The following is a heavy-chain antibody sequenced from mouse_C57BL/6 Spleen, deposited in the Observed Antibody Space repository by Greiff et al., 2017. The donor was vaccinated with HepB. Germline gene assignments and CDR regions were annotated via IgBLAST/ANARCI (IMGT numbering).Heavy chain of an antibody. D-gene: IGHD1-1*01. CDR3: ASEHYYGTNLHYAIDY. CDR2: INPGSGGT. J-gene: IGHJ4*01. V-gene: IGHV1-54*01. Sequence: VQLQQSGAELVRPGTSVKVSCKASGYAFTNYLIEWVKQRPGQGLEWIGVINPGSGGTNYNEKFKGKATLTADKSSSTAYMQLSSLTSEDSAVYFCASEHYYGTNLHYAIDYWGQGTSVTVSS. CDR1: GYAFTNYL.